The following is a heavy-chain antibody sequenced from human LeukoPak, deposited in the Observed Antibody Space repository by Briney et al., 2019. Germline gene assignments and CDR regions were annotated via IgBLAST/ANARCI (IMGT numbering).Heavy chain of an antibody. CDR3: ARYSGSLDAFDI. Sequence: EGSLRLSCAASGFTVSSNYMSWVRQAPGKGLEWVAVIWYDGRKKDYVASVKGRFTISRDNSKNTLSLQMNSLRAEDTAVYYCARYSGSLDAFDIWGQGTMVTVSS. CDR2: IWYDGRKK. CDR1: GFTVSSNY. D-gene: IGHD1-26*01. J-gene: IGHJ3*02. V-gene: IGHV3-33*08.